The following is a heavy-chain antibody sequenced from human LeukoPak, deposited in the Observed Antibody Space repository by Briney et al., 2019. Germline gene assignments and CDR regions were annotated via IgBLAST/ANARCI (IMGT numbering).Heavy chain of an antibody. V-gene: IGHV4-34*01. Sequence: SEALSLTCAVYGGSFSGYYWSWIRQPPGKGLEWIGEINHSGSTNYNPSLKGRVTISVDTSKNQFSLKLSSVTAADTAVYYCARRSIKYCSSTSCPATRRMKYYYYMDVWGKGTTVTVSS. CDR2: INHSGST. CDR3: ARRSIKYCSSTSCPATRRMKYYYYMDV. D-gene: IGHD2-2*01. CDR1: GGSFSGYY. J-gene: IGHJ6*03.